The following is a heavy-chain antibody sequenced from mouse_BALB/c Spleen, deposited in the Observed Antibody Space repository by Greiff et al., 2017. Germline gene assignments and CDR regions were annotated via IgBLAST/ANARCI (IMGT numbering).Heavy chain of an antibody. V-gene: IGHV1-82*01. CDR2: IYPGDGDT. CDR1: GYAFSSSW. J-gene: IGHJ3*01. CDR3: APYGSSLFAY. D-gene: IGHD1-1*01. Sequence: VQLQQSGPELVKPGASVKISCKASGYAFSSSWMNWVKQRPGQGLEWIGRIYPGDGDTNYNGKVKGKATLTADKSSSTAYMQLSSLISVDSAVYVCAPYGSSLFAYWGQGTLVTVSA.